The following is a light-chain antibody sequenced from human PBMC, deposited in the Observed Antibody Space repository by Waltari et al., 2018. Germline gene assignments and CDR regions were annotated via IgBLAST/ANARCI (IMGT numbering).Light chain of an antibody. CDR3: CSYAGSNSWV. V-gene: IGLV2-23*01. CDR1: SSNIGSFHL. J-gene: IGLJ3*02. CDR2: ESY. Sequence: QTALIQPAPVSGSPGQAHTISCTRTSSNIGSFHLIFWYQQYPGNAPKVMIYESYKRPSGFSNRFSGSKSGNTASLTISGLQAEDETDYYCCSYAGSNSWVFGGGTKVTVL.